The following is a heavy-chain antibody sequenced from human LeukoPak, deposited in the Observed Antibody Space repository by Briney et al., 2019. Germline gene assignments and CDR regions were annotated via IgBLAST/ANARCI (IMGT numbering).Heavy chain of an antibody. Sequence: ASVKVSCXASGYTFTSYYMHWVRQAPGQGLEWMGIINPSGGSTSYAQKFQGRVTMTRDTSTSTVYMELSSLRSEDTAVYYCARDPYYDFWSGYLFDYWGQGTLVTVSS. D-gene: IGHD3-3*01. CDR3: ARDPYYDFWSGYLFDY. CDR2: INPSGGST. V-gene: IGHV1-46*01. CDR1: GYTFTSYY. J-gene: IGHJ4*02.